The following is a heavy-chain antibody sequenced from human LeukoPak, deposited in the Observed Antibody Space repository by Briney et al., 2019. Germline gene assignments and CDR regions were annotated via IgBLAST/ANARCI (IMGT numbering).Heavy chain of an antibody. CDR1: GFTFSNYW. D-gene: IGHD3-22*01. CDR2: IKQDGSEK. J-gene: IGHJ4*02. Sequence: GGSLRLSCAASGFTFSNYWMSWVRQAPGKGLEWVANIKQDGSEKYYVDSVKGRFTISRDNAKNSLYLQMNSLRAEDTAVYYCAGDRDYYDSSGYLFDYWGQGTLVTVSS. V-gene: IGHV3-7*01. CDR3: AGDRDYYDSSGYLFDY.